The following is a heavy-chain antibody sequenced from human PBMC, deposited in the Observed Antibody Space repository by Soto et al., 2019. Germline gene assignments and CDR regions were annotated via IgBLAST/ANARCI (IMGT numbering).Heavy chain of an antibody. CDR3: ATDPFGDSFF. CDR1: SFTFTSYD. D-gene: IGHD2-21*02. J-gene: IGHJ4*02. Sequence: QVQLVDSGGGVVQPGRSLRLSCAASSFTFTSYDLHWVRQAPGRGLEWVAFISSDGTKKEYADSVKGRFTIYRDKSKNTLYLQMNSLRPEDTAVYYCATDPFGDSFFWGQGTLLTVSS. CDR2: ISSDGTKK. V-gene: IGHV3-30*03.